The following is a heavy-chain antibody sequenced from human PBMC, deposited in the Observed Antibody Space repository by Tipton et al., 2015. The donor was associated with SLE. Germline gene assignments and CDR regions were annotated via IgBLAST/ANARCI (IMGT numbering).Heavy chain of an antibody. V-gene: IGHV4-59*01. CDR2: IYCSGST. CDR3: ARSIAVAGRPDWFDP. J-gene: IGHJ5*02. CDR1: GGSISSYY. D-gene: IGHD6-19*01. Sequence: TLSLTCTVSGGSISSYYWSWIRQPPGKGLEWIGYIYCSGSTNYNPSLKSRVTISVDTSKNQFSLKLSSVTAADTAVYYCARSIAVAGRPDWFDPWGQGTLVTVSS.